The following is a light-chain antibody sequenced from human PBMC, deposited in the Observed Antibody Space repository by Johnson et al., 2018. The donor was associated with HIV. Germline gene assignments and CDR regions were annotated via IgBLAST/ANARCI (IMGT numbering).Light chain of an antibody. CDR1: SSNIGNNY. J-gene: IGLJ1*01. V-gene: IGLV1-51*01. CDR3: GTWDTSLSAGV. Sequence: QSVLTQPPSVSAAPGQKVTISCSGSSSNIGNNYVSWYQQLPGTAPKLLIYDNNKRPSGIPDRFSGSMSGTSATLGITGLQTGDEADYYCGTWDTSLSAGVFGPGTKVSVL. CDR2: DNN.